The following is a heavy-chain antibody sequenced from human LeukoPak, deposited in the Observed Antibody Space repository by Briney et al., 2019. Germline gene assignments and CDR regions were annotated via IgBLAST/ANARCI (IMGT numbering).Heavy chain of an antibody. CDR3: AKDLVAAAGTRLPGPGAFDT. CDR1: GFTFSSYA. Sequence: GGSLRLSCAASGFTFSSYAMSWVRPAPGKGLEWVSAISGSGGSTYYADSVKGRFTISRDNSKNTLYLQMNSLRAEDTAVYYCAKDLVAAAGTRLPGPGAFDTWGQGTMGTVSA. V-gene: IGHV3-23*01. J-gene: IGHJ3*02. CDR2: ISGSGGST. D-gene: IGHD6-13*01.